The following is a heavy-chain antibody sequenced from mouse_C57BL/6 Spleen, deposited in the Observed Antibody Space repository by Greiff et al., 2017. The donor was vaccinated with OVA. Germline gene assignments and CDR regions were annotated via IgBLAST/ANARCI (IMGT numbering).Heavy chain of an antibody. Sequence: EVKLVESGAELVRPGASVKLSCTASGFNIKDYYMHWVKQRPEQGLEWIGRIDPEDGDTEYAPKFQGKATMTADTSSNTAYLQLSSLTSEDTAVYYCTSYDGLNYYAMDYWGQGTSVTVSS. CDR3: TSYDGLNYYAMDY. CDR2: IDPEDGDT. J-gene: IGHJ4*01. D-gene: IGHD2-3*01. CDR1: GFNIKDYY. V-gene: IGHV14-1*01.